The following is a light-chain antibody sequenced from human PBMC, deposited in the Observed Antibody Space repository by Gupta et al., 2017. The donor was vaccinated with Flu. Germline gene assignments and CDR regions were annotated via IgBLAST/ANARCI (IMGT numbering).Light chain of an antibody. J-gene: IGKJ4*01. V-gene: IGKV1-5*03. CDR2: KAS. CDR1: QSISSW. Sequence: GDRVTITCRASQSISSWLAWYQQKPGKAPKLLIYKASSLESGVPSRFSGSGSGTEYTLTISSLQPDDFATYYCQQYNSYPLTFGGGTKVEIE. CDR3: QQYNSYPLT.